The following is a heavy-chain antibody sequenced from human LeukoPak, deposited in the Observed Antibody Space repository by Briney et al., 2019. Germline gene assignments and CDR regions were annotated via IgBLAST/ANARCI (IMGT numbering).Heavy chain of an antibody. V-gene: IGHV1-18*01. D-gene: IGHD7-27*01. CDR2: ISGYNANT. Sequence: ASVKVSCKASGYTFTSYGISWVRQAPGQGLEWMGWISGYNANTKYAQKLQGRATMTTDTSTSTAYMELRSLRSDDTAVYYCARDEPTGDFYYFDYWGQGTLVTVSS. J-gene: IGHJ4*02. CDR3: ARDEPTGDFYYFDY. CDR1: GYTFTSYG.